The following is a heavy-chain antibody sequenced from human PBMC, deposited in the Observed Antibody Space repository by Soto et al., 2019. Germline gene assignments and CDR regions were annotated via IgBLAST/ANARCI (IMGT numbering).Heavy chain of an antibody. Sequence: PGGSLRLSCETSAFTFRSYGMHWVRQAPGKGLQWVASISYDGSNKKYVDSVKGRFTISRDNSKNTLYLQMNSLRAEDTAVYYCAKVSGPGYSYEPDYFDYWGQGTLVTVSS. CDR3: AKVSGPGYSYEPDYFDY. CDR2: ISYDGSNK. J-gene: IGHJ4*02. CDR1: AFTFRSYG. D-gene: IGHD5-18*01. V-gene: IGHV3-30*18.